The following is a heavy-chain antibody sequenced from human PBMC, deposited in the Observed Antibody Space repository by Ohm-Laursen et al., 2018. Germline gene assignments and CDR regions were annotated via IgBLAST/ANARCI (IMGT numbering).Heavy chain of an antibody. V-gene: IGHV4-4*07. Sequence: SETLSLTCTVSAGSINSYWFNWIRQSAGKGLEWIGRIYASGSTTYNPSLKSRVTMSVDTSKNQFSLNLSSVTAADTAVYYCAGRGYWGQGTLVTVSS. CDR3: AGRGY. J-gene: IGHJ4*02. CDR2: IYASGST. CDR1: AGSINSYW.